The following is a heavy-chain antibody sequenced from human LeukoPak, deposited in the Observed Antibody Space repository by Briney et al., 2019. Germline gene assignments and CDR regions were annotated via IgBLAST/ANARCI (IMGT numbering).Heavy chain of an antibody. J-gene: IGHJ4*02. V-gene: IGHV1-2*02. CDR3: ARSPDIVVVVAATRGSPSSEFDY. D-gene: IGHD2-15*01. CDR2: INPNIGGT. CDR1: GYTFTGYY. Sequence: ASVKVSCKASGYTFTGYYMHWVRQAPGQGLEWMGWINPNIGGTNYAQKFQGRVTMTRDTSISTAYMELSRLRSDDTAVYYCARSPDIVVVVAATRGSPSSEFDYWGQGTLVTVSS.